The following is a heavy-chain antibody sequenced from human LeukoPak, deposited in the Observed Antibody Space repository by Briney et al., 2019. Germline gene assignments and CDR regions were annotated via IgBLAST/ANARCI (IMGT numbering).Heavy chain of an antibody. J-gene: IGHJ4*02. CDR2: ISASSVTI. V-gene: IGHV3-48*02. D-gene: IGHD6-13*01. CDR3: GYSSRPLGN. Sequence: GGSLALSCAASGFSFSNYAMNWVRQAPGKGLEWVSYISASSVTIYDADSVKGRFTIFRDNAKNSLYLHMNSLRDEDTAVYCCGYSSRPLGNWGQGTLVTVSS. CDR1: GFSFSNYA.